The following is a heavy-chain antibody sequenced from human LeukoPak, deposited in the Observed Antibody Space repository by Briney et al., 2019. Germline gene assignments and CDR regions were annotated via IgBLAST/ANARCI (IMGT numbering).Heavy chain of an antibody. V-gene: IGHV3-23*01. J-gene: IGHJ5*01. CDR2: MCGTAGCT. D-gene: IGHD3-22*01. Sequence: GRSLRLSCQASGFTFYMYAMSWVRQAPGKGLEWVASMCGTAGCTFYPDSVKGRFTISRDNSKNVLYLRMNSLTAEDTAIYYCAKDRPNFHENSGHYYRRDGDSWGQGTLVTVSS. CDR1: GFTFYMYA. CDR3: AKDRPNFHENSGHYYRRDGDS.